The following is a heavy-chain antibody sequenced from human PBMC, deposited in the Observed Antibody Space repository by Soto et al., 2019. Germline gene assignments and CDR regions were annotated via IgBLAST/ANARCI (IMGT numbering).Heavy chain of an antibody. CDR2: ISHSGST. Sequence: TLSLTCTVSGGSISSSAYYWSWIRQHPGKGLEWIGYISHSGSTYYNPSLKSRVIISVDTSKNQFSLSLTSVTAADTAVYYCAREYTYGSNFFDCWGQGALVTVSS. J-gene: IGHJ4*02. CDR3: AREYTYGSNFFDC. D-gene: IGHD5-18*01. V-gene: IGHV4-31*03. CDR1: GGSISSSAYY.